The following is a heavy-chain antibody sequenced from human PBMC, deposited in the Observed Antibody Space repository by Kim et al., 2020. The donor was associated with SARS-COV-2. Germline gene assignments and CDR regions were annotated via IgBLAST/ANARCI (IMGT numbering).Heavy chain of an antibody. CDR3: ARVPYGDYGNYYFDY. CDR2: ISSSSSTI. J-gene: IGHJ4*02. D-gene: IGHD4-17*01. Sequence: GGSLRLSCAASGFTFSSYSMNWVRQAPGKWLEWVSYISSSSSTIYYADSVKGRFTISRDNAKNSLYLQMNSLRDEDTAVYYCARVPYGDYGNYYFDYWGQGTLVTVSS. V-gene: IGHV3-48*02. CDR1: GFTFSSYS.